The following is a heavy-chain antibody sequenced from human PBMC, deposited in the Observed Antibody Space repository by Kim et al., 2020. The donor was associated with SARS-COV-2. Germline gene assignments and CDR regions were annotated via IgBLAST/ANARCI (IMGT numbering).Heavy chain of an antibody. Sequence: GGSLRLSCRTSGFTFSSYAMTWVRQAPGKGLEWVSSISPTSLEIHYADSVKGRFTISRDNSNTLFLQMISLRTEDTAIYYCAKHGAPFSTSFYSWFDPWGQGTLVTVSS. CDR2: ISPTSLEI. D-gene: IGHD2-2*01. CDR3: AKHGAPFSTSFYSWFDP. V-gene: IGHV3-23*01. CDR1: GFTFSSYA. J-gene: IGHJ5*02.